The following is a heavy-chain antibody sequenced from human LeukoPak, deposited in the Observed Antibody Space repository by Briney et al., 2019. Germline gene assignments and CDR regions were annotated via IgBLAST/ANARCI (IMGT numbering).Heavy chain of an antibody. V-gene: IGHV1-18*01. CDR2: ISAYNGNT. D-gene: IGHD5-18*01. CDR3: ARLPGDTAMVFFDY. J-gene: IGHJ4*02. CDR1: GYTFTSYG. Sequence: ASVKVSCKAAGYTFTSYGISWVRQAPGQGLEWMGWISAYNGNTNYAQKLQGRVTMTTDTSTSTAYMELRSLRSDDTAVYYCARLPGDTAMVFFDYWGQGTLVTVSS.